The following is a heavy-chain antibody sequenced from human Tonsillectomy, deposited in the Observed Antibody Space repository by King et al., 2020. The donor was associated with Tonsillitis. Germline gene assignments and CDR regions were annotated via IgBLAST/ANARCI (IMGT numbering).Heavy chain of an antibody. Sequence: VQLQESGPGLVKPSETLSLNCNVSGGSINNYYWSWIRQPPGKGLEWIGDIYSSGRTNYNTTLNSRVTLSVDTSKNQFSLKLTSVTAADTAVYYCARGGTVTIPSYWGQGTLVIVSS. J-gene: IGHJ4*02. CDR1: GGSINNYY. V-gene: IGHV4-59*01. CDR2: IYSSGRT. D-gene: IGHD4-11*01. CDR3: ARGGTVTIPSY.